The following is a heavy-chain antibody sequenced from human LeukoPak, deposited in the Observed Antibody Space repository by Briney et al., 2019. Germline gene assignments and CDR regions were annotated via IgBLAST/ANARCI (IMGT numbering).Heavy chain of an antibody. CDR2: ISSSSSYI. CDR1: GGSTSSSS. J-gene: IGHJ4*02. V-gene: IGHV3-21*01. CDR3: ARGVVVAATCDY. Sequence: NPSETLSLTCTVSGGSTSSSSYYWGWIRQPPGKGLEWVSSISSSSSYIYYADSVKGRFTISRDNAKNSLYLQMNSLRAEDTAVYYCARGVVVAATCDYWGQGTLVTVSS. D-gene: IGHD2-15*01.